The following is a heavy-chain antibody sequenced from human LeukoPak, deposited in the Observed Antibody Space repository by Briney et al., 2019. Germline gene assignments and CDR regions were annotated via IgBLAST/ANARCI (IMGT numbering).Heavy chain of an antibody. J-gene: IGHJ5*02. V-gene: IGHV1-69-2*01. D-gene: IGHD3-22*01. Sequence: ASVKVSCKVSGYTFTDYHMHWVQQAPGKGLEWMGLVDPEDGETIYAEKFQGRVTITADTSTDTAYMELSSLRSEDTAVYYCATDPRGYYDSSGYPWGQGTLVTVSS. CDR2: VDPEDGET. CDR1: GYTFTDYH. CDR3: ATDPRGYYDSSGYP.